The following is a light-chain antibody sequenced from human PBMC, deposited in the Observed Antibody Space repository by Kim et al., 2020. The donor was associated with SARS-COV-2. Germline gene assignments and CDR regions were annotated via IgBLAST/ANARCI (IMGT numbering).Light chain of an antibody. CDR3: LQFNEWPRT. V-gene: IGKV3-15*01. Sequence: EIVLTQSPATLSVSPGERATLSCRASQSVRSGLTWFQQKPGQAPRLLIDYASTRATGIPARFSGSGSGTEFTLTISSLQSEDSAVYYCLQFNEWPRTFGQGTKVDIK. J-gene: IGKJ1*01. CDR1: QSVRSG. CDR2: YAS.